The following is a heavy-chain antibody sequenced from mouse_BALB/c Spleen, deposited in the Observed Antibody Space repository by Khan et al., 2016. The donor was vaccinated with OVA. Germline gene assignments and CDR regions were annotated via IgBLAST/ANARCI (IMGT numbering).Heavy chain of an antibody. V-gene: IGHV2-2*02. CDR3: ARNYDYDEGLAY. J-gene: IGHJ3*01. CDR1: GFSLTTYG. Sequence: QVQLKESGPGLVQPSQSLSITCTVSGFSLTTYGVHWVRQSPGKGLEWLGVIWSGGSTDYNAAFISRLSISKDSSKSQVFFKMNSLQVNDTAIYYCARNYDYDEGLAYWGQGILVTVSA. CDR2: IWSGGST. D-gene: IGHD2-4*01.